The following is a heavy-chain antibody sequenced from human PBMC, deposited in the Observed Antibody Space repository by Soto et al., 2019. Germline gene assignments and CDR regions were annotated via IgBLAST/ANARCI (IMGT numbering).Heavy chain of an antibody. Sequence: GGSLRLSCVASGFTFTTFAMNWVRQAPGKGLEWVSSISGSGDSTNYGDSVKGRFTMSRDNSKNTVHLQMNSLRAADTALYYCAKGGRYYYASGCPYDAFDIWGQGTMVTVSS. CDR3: AKGGRYYYASGCPYDAFDI. CDR1: GFTFTTFA. V-gene: IGHV3-23*01. J-gene: IGHJ3*02. CDR2: ISGSGDST. D-gene: IGHD3-10*01.